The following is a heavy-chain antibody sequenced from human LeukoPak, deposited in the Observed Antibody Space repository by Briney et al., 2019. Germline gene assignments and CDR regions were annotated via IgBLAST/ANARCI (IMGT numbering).Heavy chain of an antibody. V-gene: IGHV4-4*02. D-gene: IGHD1-1*01. CDR2: IYHSGSP. CDR1: GGSISSNNW. Sequence: SGTLSLTCAVSGGSISSNNWWCWVRQPPGKGLEWIGEIYHSGSPNYNPSLKSRVTISVDKSRNHFSLNLSSVTAADTVVYYCARVNINNWHSCDYWGQGTLVTVSS. CDR3: ARVNINNWHSCDY. J-gene: IGHJ4*02.